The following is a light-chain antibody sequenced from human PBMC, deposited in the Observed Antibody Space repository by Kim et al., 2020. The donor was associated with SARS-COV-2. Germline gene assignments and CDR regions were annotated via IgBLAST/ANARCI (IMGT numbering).Light chain of an antibody. V-gene: IGKV3-20*01. Sequence: PGERATRSCRASQSVSSSYLAWYQQKPGQAPRLLIYGASSRATGIPDRFSGSGSGTDFTLTISRLEPEDFAVYYCQHYDSSPPAYSFGQGTKLEI. CDR1: QSVSSSY. CDR3: QHYDSSPPAYS. CDR2: GAS. J-gene: IGKJ2*03.